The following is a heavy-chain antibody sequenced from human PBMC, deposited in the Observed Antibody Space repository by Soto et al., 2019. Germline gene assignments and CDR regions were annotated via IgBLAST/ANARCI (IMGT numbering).Heavy chain of an antibody. V-gene: IGHV3-23*01. CDR1: GFTFSSYA. CDR2: ISGTGGRT. D-gene: IGHD3-9*01. J-gene: IGHJ4*02. Sequence: GGSLRLSCATSGFTFSSYAMCWVRQAPGTGLEWVSAISGTGGRTYYADSVKGRFTISRDNSKNTLYLQMNSLRAEDTAVYYCAKADRPYYEILTGPDYWGQGTLVTVSS. CDR3: AKADRPYYEILTGPDY.